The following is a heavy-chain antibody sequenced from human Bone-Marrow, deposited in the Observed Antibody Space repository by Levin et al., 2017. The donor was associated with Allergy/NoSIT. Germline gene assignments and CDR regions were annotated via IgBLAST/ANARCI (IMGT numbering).Heavy chain of an antibody. J-gene: IGHJ4*02. CDR3: ARRRYGDYEHFDY. Sequence: ASVKVSCKGSGYTFSNYWINWVRQMPGKGLEWMGSIDPSDSWTNYSPSFQGHVTISVDRSISTGYLQWGSLKGSDTAMYYCARRRYGDYEHFDYWGQGTLVTVSS. D-gene: IGHD4-17*01. V-gene: IGHV5-10-1*01. CDR2: IDPSDSWT. CDR1: GYTFSNYW.